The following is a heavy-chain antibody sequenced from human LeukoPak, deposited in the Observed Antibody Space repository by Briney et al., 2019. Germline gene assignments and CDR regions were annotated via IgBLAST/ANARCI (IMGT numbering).Heavy chain of an antibody. CDR1: GFTFSSYG. CDR3: AREGQDYDILTGYSKYYFDY. V-gene: IGHV3-48*04. Sequence: PGGSLRLSCAASGFTFSSYGMNWVRQAPGKGLEWVSYISSSSSTIYYADSVKGRFTISRDNAKNSLYLQMNSLRAEDTAVYYCAREGQDYDILTGYSKYYFDYWGQGTLVTVSS. D-gene: IGHD3-9*01. J-gene: IGHJ4*02. CDR2: ISSSSSTI.